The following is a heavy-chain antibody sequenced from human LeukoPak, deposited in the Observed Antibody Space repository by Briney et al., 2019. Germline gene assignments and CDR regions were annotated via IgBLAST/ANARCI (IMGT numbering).Heavy chain of an antibody. Sequence: SETLSLTCAVYGGSFSNYYWSWNRQPPGKGLEWIGEINHSGSTNYNPSLKSRVTISVDTSKNQFSLKLSSVTAADTAVYYCARILGGYSGYLGDYYYYYGLDVWGQGTTVTVSS. CDR2: INHSGST. J-gene: IGHJ6*02. D-gene: IGHD5-12*01. CDR1: GGSFSNYY. V-gene: IGHV4-34*01. CDR3: ARILGGYSGYLGDYYYYYGLDV.